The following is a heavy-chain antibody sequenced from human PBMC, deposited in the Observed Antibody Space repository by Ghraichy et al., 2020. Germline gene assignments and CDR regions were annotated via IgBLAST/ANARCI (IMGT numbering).Heavy chain of an antibody. CDR3: ARVYGSGSPHLDYYYMDV. J-gene: IGHJ6*03. Sequence: GGSLRLSCAASGFTVSSNYMSWVRQAPGKGLEWVSVIYSGGSTYYADSVKGRFTISRDNSKNTLYLQMNSLRAEDTAVYYCARVYGSGSPHLDYYYMDVWGKGTTVNVSS. CDR1: GFTVSSNY. V-gene: IGHV3-66*01. D-gene: IGHD3-10*01. CDR2: IYSGGST.